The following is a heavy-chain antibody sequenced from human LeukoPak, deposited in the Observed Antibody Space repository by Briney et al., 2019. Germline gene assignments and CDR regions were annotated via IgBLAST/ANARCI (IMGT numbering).Heavy chain of an antibody. CDR1: GDSISSSRYY. CDR2: IYYSGST. Sequence: SETLSLTCTVSGDSISSSRYYWGWIRQPPGKGLEWIGSIYYSGSTYYNPSLKSRVTISVDTSKNQFSLKLSSVTAADTAVYYCASRPWRQGYFDYWGQGTLVTVSS. CDR3: ASRPWRQGYFDY. V-gene: IGHV4-39*07. J-gene: IGHJ4*02. D-gene: IGHD3-3*01.